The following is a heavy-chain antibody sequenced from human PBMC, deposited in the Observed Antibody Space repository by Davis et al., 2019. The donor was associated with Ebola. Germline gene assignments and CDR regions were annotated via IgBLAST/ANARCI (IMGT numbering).Heavy chain of an antibody. CDR2: ISGSGGST. V-gene: IGHV3-23*01. J-gene: IGHJ4*02. CDR1: GFTFSSYS. D-gene: IGHD5-18*01. CDR3: AKDRSSAMVTAFDY. Sequence: GESLKISCAASGFTFSSYSMNWVRQAPGKGLEWVSAISGSGGSTYYADSVKGRFTISRDNSKNTLYLQMNSLRAEDTAVYYCAKDRSSAMVTAFDYWGQGTLVTVSS.